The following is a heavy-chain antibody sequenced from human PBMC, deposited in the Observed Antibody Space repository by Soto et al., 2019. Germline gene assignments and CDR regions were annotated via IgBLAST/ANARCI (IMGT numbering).Heavy chain of an antibody. CDR2: INPNSGGT. CDR3: ARGPLAGSGSYYFYYYDMDV. Sequence: ASVKVSCKASGYTFTGYYMHWVRQAPGQGLEWMGWINPNSGGTNYAQKFQGWVTMTRDTSISTAYMELSRLRSDDTAVYYCARGPLAGSGSYYFYYYDMDVWGKGTTVTVSS. V-gene: IGHV1-2*04. D-gene: IGHD3-10*01. CDR1: GYTFTGYY. J-gene: IGHJ6*03.